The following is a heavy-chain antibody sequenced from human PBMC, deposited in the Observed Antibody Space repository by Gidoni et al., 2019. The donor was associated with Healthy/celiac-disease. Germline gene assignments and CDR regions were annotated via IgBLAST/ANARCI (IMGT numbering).Heavy chain of an antibody. CDR2: IIPIFGTA. CDR1: GGTFSSYA. Sequence: QVQLVQSGAEVKKPGSSVKVSCKASGGTFSSYAISGVRQAPVQGLEWMGGIIPIFGTANYAQKFQGRVTITADESTSTAYMELSSLRSEDTAVYYCARTGHYYDSSGYWNGWFDPWGQGTLVTVSS. J-gene: IGHJ5*02. CDR3: ARTGHYYDSSGYWNGWFDP. V-gene: IGHV1-69*01. D-gene: IGHD3-22*01.